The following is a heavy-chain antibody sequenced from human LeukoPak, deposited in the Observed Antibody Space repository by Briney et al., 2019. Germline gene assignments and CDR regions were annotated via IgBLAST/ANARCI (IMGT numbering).Heavy chain of an antibody. CDR2: TYYKSKWYN. D-gene: IGHD6-6*01. CDR1: GDSVSSNSAA. Sequence: SQTLSLTCAVSGDSVSSNSAAWHWLRQSPSRGLEWLGRTYYKSKWYNDYALSVKSRITINPDTSENQFSLHLNSVTPEDTAVYYCARESGSYSISYRFDSWGQGTLVTVSS. J-gene: IGHJ4*02. CDR3: ARESGSYSISYRFDS. V-gene: IGHV6-1*01.